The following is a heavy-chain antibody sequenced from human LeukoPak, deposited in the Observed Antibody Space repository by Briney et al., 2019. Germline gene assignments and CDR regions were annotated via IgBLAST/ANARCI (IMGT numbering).Heavy chain of an antibody. J-gene: IGHJ4*02. Sequence: GGSLRPSCAASGFTFDDYGMSWVRQAPGKGLEWVSGINWNGGSTGYADSVKGRFTISRDNSKNTLYLQMNSLRAEDTAVYYCARESLGGYDYWGQGTLVTVSS. V-gene: IGHV3-20*04. CDR3: ARESLGGYDY. D-gene: IGHD3-16*01. CDR1: GFTFDDYG. CDR2: INWNGGST.